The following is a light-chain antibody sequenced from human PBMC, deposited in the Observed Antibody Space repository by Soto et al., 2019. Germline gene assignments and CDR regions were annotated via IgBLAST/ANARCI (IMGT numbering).Light chain of an antibody. Sequence: EIVLTQSPATLSLSPGERATLSCRASQSVSSYLAWYQQKPGQAPRLLIYDASNRATGIPARLSGSGSGTDFTPTISSLEAEDVAVYYCQQRSNWPPMYTFGQGTKLEIK. CDR1: QSVSSY. CDR2: DAS. V-gene: IGKV3-11*01. J-gene: IGKJ2*01. CDR3: QQRSNWPPMYT.